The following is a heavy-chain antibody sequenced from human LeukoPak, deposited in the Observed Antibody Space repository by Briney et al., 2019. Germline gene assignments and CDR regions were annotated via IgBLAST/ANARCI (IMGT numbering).Heavy chain of an antibody. V-gene: IGHV6-1*01. Sequence: LSQTLSLTCAISGDSVSSNTTAWNWIRQSPSRGLEWLGRTYYRSKWYYEYAISVRSRITINPDTSKNQFSLQLNSVTPEDTAVYYCARDVIWSGTSRGWFDPWGQGTLVTVSS. D-gene: IGHD3-3*01. J-gene: IGHJ5*02. CDR3: ARDVIWSGTSRGWFDP. CDR2: TYYRSKWYY. CDR1: GDSVSSNTTA.